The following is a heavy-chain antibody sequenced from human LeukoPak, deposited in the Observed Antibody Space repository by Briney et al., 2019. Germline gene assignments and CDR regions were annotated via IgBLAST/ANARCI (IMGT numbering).Heavy chain of an antibody. V-gene: IGHV3-7*03. CDR1: GFTFRSYW. CDR2: INQGGSVK. J-gene: IGHJ5*02. CDR3: AKDFSSSWQFDP. Sequence: TGGSLRLSCAASGFTFRSYWMSWVRQAPGKGLEWVANINQGGSVKYYADSVKGRFTISRDDAKNSLYVQMNSLRDEDTAMYYCAKDFSSSWQFDPWGQGTLVTVSS. D-gene: IGHD6-13*01.